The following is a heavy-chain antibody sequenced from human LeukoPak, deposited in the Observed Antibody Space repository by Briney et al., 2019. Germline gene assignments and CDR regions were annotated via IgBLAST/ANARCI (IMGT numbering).Heavy chain of an antibody. Sequence: PGGSLRLSCAASGFTLSSYAMHWVRQAPGKGLEWVAVISYDGSNKYYADSVKGRFTISRDNSKNTLYLQMNSLRAEDTAVYYCARDGGQLVPAYWGQGTLVTVSS. D-gene: IGHD6-6*01. CDR1: GFTLSSYA. V-gene: IGHV3-30-3*01. CDR2: ISYDGSNK. J-gene: IGHJ4*02. CDR3: ARDGGQLVPAY.